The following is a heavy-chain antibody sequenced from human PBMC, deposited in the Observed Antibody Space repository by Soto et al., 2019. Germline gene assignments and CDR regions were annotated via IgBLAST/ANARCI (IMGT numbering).Heavy chain of an antibody. Sequence: ASVKVSCKASGHTFTSYYMHWVRQAPGQGLEWIGIINLSAGSASYAQKFQGRVTITRDTSTSTVYMDMSSLRSEDTAVYYCASRDYDILNTYSYSMDVWGQGTSVTVSS. CDR3: ASRDYDILNTYSYSMDV. D-gene: IGHD3-9*01. V-gene: IGHV1-46*01. CDR2: INLSAGSA. J-gene: IGHJ6*02. CDR1: GHTFTSYY.